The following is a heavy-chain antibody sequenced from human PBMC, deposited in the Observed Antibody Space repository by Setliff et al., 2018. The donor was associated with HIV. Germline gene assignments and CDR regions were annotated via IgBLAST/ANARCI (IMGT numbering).Heavy chain of an antibody. D-gene: IGHD3-10*01. J-gene: IGHJ6*03. V-gene: IGHV4-39*07. CDR3: ARDGPLEGSYRYYYYYMDV. CDR1: GGSITTTNYY. CDR2: VYHTGST. Sequence: SETLSLTCTVSGGSITTTNYYWGWVRQPPGKGLEWIGEVYHTGSTNLNPSLKSRVTISIDKAKNQISLRLTSVTAADTAIYFCARDGPLEGSYRYYYYYMDVWGKGTTVTVSS.